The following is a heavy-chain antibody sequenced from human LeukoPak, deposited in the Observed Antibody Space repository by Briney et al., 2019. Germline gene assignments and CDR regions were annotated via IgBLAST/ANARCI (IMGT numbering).Heavy chain of an antibody. D-gene: IGHD6-19*01. CDR2: FDPEDGET. Sequence: ASVKVSCKASGYTFTSYGISWVRQAPGKGLEWMGGFDPEDGETIYAQKFQGRVTMTEDTSTDTAYMELSSLRSEDTAVYYCATAAGSGWYGSFYYWGQGTLVAVTS. V-gene: IGHV1-24*01. J-gene: IGHJ4*02. CDR3: ATAAGSGWYGSFYY. CDR1: GYTFTSYG.